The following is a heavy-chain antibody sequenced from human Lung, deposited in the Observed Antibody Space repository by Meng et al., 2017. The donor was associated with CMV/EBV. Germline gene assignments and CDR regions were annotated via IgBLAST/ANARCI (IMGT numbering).Heavy chain of an antibody. Sequence: GRSXRLXXAASGFIFSIYSMNWVRQAPGNGLEWVSYISSSSSTIYYGDSVKGRFTISRDNAKNSPYLQMNSLRAEDTAVYYCARVENYDLWSGYYSFPYYFDYWXQGTLVTVSS. CDR3: ARVENYDLWSGYYSFPYYFDY. CDR2: ISSSSSTI. CDR1: GFIFSIYS. D-gene: IGHD3-3*01. V-gene: IGHV3-48*04. J-gene: IGHJ4*02.